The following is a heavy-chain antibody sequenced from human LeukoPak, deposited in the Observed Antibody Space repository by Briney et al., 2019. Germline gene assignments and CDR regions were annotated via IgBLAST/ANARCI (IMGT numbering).Heavy chain of an antibody. J-gene: IGHJ5*02. CDR2: LTQFFRRT. CDR1: GGTFSSYA. CDR3: ATSESGRSWDWFAP. Sequence: GASVKVSCKASGGTFSSYAISWVRQAPGQGLEWMGGLTQFFRRTNYTQKFQGRLTITTDESSSTAYMELSDLRSDDTAVYYCATSESGRSWDWFAPWGQGTLVTVSS. V-gene: IGHV1-69*05. D-gene: IGHD3-10*01.